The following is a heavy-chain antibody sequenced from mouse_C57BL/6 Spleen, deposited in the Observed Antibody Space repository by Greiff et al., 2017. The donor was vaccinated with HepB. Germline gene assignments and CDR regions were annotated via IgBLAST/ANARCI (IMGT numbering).Heavy chain of an antibody. V-gene: IGHV2-2*01. CDR3: ARGDSNYGFAY. CDR1: GFSLTSYG. Sequence: QVQLKQSGPGLVQPSQSLSITCTVSGFSLTSYGVHWVRQSPGKGLEWLGVIWSGGSTDYNAAFISRLSISKDNSKSQVFFKMNSLQADDTAIYYCARGDSNYGFAYWGQGTLVTVSA. J-gene: IGHJ3*01. D-gene: IGHD2-5*01. CDR2: IWSGGST.